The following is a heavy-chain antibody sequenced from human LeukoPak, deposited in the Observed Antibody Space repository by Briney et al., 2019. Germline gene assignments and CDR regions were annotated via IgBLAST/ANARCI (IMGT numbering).Heavy chain of an antibody. J-gene: IGHJ6*03. CDR1: GYSISSGYY. CDR3: ARASNYYYYYMDV. CDR2: IYHSGST. V-gene: IGHV4-38-2*02. D-gene: IGHD6-6*01. Sequence: SETLSLTCTVSGYSISSGYYCGWIWQPPGKGLEWIGSIYHSGSTYYNPSLKSRVTISVDTSKNQFSLKLSSVTAADTAVYYCARASNYYYYYMDVWGKGTTVTVSS.